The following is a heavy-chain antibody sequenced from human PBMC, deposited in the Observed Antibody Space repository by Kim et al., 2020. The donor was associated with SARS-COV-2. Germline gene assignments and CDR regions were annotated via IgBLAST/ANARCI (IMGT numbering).Heavy chain of an antibody. Sequence: DSVKGRFTISRDNSKNTLYLQMNSLRAEDTAVYYCAKNGYYIPRGLGMDVWGQGTTVTVSS. V-gene: IGHV3-30*02. D-gene: IGHD3-3*01. CDR3: AKNGYYIPRGLGMDV. J-gene: IGHJ6*02.